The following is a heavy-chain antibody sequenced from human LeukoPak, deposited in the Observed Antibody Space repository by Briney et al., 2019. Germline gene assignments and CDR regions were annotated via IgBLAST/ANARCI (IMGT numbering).Heavy chain of an antibody. CDR3: ARDERNYYESSGYPTNAFDI. CDR1: GDSISRSTYY. V-gene: IGHV4-39*07. CDR2: VYYGRSP. J-gene: IGHJ3*02. D-gene: IGHD3-22*01. Sequence: SETLSLTCTVSGDSISRSTYYWAWIRQPPGKGLEWIGSVYYGRSPYFNPSLKSRVTISVDKSKNQFSLKVSSVTAADTAVYYCARDERNYYESSGYPTNAFDIWGQGTMVTVSS.